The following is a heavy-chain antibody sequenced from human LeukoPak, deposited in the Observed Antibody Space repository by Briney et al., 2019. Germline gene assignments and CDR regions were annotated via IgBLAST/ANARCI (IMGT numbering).Heavy chain of an antibody. Sequence: SETLSLTCAVYGGSFSGYYWSWIRQPPGKGLEWIGEINHSGSTNYNPSLKSRVTISVDTSKNQFSLKLSSVTAADTAVYYCARGRRGYSSVDYFDYWGQGTLVTVSS. CDR3: ARGRRGYSSVDYFDY. V-gene: IGHV4-34*01. D-gene: IGHD6-19*01. CDR2: INHSGST. CDR1: GGSFSGYY. J-gene: IGHJ4*02.